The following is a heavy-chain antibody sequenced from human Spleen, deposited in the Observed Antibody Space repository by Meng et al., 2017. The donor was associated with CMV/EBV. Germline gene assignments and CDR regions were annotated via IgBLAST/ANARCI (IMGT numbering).Heavy chain of an antibody. Sequence: VQLQQWGQGLLKPSETLSLTCAVYGGSFSGYYWSWIRQPPGKGLEWIGEINHSGSTNYNPSLKSRVTISVDTSKNQFSLKLSSVTAADTAVYYCARWGYSGYDLEDYWGQGTLVTVSS. CDR2: INHSGST. CDR1: GGSFSGYY. CDR3: ARWGYSGYDLEDY. V-gene: IGHV4-34*01. D-gene: IGHD5-12*01. J-gene: IGHJ4*02.